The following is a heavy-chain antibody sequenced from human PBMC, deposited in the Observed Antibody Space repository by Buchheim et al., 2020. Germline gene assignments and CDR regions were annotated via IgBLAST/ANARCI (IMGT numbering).Heavy chain of an antibody. Sequence: EVQLVESGGGLVQPGGSLRLSCTASGFTFSNYWMQWVRQAPGKGLVWVSRIDADGSTTSYADSVQGRFTIPSDNAKNTLSLQLKSLRAEDTAVYYCARGYSGTYRIDYWGQGTL. D-gene: IGHD1-26*01. V-gene: IGHV3-74*01. CDR2: IDADGSTT. CDR3: ARGYSGTYRIDY. J-gene: IGHJ4*02. CDR1: GFTFSNYW.